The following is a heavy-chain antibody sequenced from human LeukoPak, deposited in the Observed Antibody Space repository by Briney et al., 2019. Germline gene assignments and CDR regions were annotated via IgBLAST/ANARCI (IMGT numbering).Heavy chain of an antibody. Sequence: GASVKVSCKASGGTFSSYAISWARQAPGQGLEWMGGIIPIFGTANYAQKFQGRVTITTDESTSTAYMELSSLRSEDTAVYYCARASGNTYYYDSSGYYLFDYWGQGTLVTVSS. D-gene: IGHD3-22*01. J-gene: IGHJ4*02. CDR1: GGTFSSYA. CDR3: ARASGNTYYYDSSGYYLFDY. V-gene: IGHV1-69*05. CDR2: IIPIFGTA.